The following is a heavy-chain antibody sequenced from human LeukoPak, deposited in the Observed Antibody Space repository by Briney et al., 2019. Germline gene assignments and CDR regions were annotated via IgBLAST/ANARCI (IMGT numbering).Heavy chain of an antibody. CDR3: AKADVSGWYGNFDY. CDR1: GFTFSRYA. V-gene: IGHV3-23*05. J-gene: IGHJ4*02. Sequence: GGSLRLSCEASGFTFSRYAMSWVRQAPGKRLEWVSGINKRATNTYYADSVRGRFTISRDISKNTIYLQMNSLRAEDTAIYYCAKADVSGWYGNFDYWGQGKLVIVSS. CDR2: INKRATNT. D-gene: IGHD6-19*01.